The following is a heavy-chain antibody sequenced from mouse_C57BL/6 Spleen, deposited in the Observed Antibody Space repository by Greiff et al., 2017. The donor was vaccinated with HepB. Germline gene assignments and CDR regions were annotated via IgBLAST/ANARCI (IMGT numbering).Heavy chain of an antibody. D-gene: IGHD1-1*01. CDR1: GYTFTDYN. Sequence: EVQLQESGPELVKPGASVKMSCKASGYTFTDYNMHWVKQSHGKSLEWIGYINPNNGGTSYNQKFKGKATLTVNKSSSTAYMELRSLTSEDSAVYYCARGVYYGSYYFDYWGQGTTLTVSS. J-gene: IGHJ2*01. CDR3: ARGVYYGSYYFDY. CDR2: INPNNGGT. V-gene: IGHV1-22*01.